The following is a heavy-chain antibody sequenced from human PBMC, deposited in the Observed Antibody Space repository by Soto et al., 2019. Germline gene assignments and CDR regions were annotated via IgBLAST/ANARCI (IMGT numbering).Heavy chain of an antibody. CDR1: GGSVTPYY. D-gene: IGHD2-15*01. CDR3: ARQQYTVVTAFDV. Sequence: QVQLQESGRGLVRTSDTLSLTCTVSGGSVTPYYWSWIRQSPGEGLEWIGYVSYSGKTGYNPSLKSRVSMSIDTSKNEFSLKLTSLTAADAATYYCARQQYTVVTAFDVWGQGTTVAVSS. CDR2: VSYSGKT. V-gene: IGHV4-59*02. J-gene: IGHJ3*01.